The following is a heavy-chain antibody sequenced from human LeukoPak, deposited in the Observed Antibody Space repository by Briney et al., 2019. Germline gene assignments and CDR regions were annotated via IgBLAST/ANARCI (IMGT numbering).Heavy chain of an antibody. V-gene: IGHV3-7*01. D-gene: IGHD3-10*01. CDR2: IKKDGSEK. CDR1: GFTFSSYS. J-gene: IGHJ5*02. CDR3: ARDHGSGSYWEGFDP. Sequence: GGSLRLSCAASGFTFSSYSMNWVRQAPGKGLEWVANIKKDGSEKYYVDSVKGRFTISRDNAKNSLSLQMNSLRVEDTAVYYCARDHGSGSYWEGFDPWGQGTLVTVSS.